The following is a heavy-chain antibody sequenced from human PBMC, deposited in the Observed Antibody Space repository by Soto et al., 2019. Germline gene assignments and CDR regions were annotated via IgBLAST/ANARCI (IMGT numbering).Heavy chain of an antibody. CDR2: IIPIFGTA. D-gene: IGHD6-6*01. J-gene: IGHJ3*02. CDR1: GGTFSSYA. V-gene: IGHV1-69*06. Sequence: QVQLVQSGAEVKKPGSSVKVSCKASGGTFSSYAISWVRQAPGQGLEWMGGIIPIFGTANYAQKFQGRVTITADKPTSTAYMELSSLRSEDTAVYYCARGDLYSSSSGGGADAFDIWGQGTMVTVSS. CDR3: ARGDLYSSSSGGGADAFDI.